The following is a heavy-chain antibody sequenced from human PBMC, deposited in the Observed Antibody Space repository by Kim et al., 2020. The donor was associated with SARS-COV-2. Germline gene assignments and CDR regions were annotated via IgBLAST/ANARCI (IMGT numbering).Heavy chain of an antibody. D-gene: IGHD6-13*01. J-gene: IGHJ6*02. V-gene: IGHV3-30*18. CDR3: AKDGSGSSWYYYYGMDV. Sequence: GGSLRLSCAASGFTFSSYGMHWVRQAPGKGLEWVAVISYDGSNKYYADSVKGRFTISRDNSKNTLYLQMNSLRAEDTAGYYCAKDGSGSSWYYYYGMDVWGQGTTVTVSS. CDR1: GFTFSSYG. CDR2: ISYDGSNK.